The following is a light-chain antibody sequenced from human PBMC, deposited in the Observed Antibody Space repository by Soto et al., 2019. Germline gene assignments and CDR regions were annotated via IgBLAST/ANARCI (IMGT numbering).Light chain of an antibody. CDR2: DTT. CDR3: QQYVNLPYT. Sequence: DIQMTQSPTSLAASVGDSVTIACQASQDLTNFLNWYQQKPGEAPKLLSYDTTTLEEGVTSMFSGGGSGTDFTFTIDGRQPEDAAICYCQQYVNLPYTFGQGTKLEIK. V-gene: IGKV1-33*01. CDR1: QDLTNF. J-gene: IGKJ2*01.